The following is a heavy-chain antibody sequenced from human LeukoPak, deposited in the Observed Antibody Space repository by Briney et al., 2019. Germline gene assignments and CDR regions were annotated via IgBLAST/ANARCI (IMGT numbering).Heavy chain of an antibody. CDR1: DDSISCYY. CDR2: IYNSGRT. J-gene: IGHJ2*01. Sequence: PSETLSLTCTVSDDSISCYYWNWIRQPPGKGLEWIGNIYNSGRTDYNPSLKSRVTISVNLSKNQISLSLSSVTAADTAVYYCARDKGPYWYFDLWGRGTLVTVSS. V-gene: IGHV4-59*01. CDR3: ARDKGPYWYFDL.